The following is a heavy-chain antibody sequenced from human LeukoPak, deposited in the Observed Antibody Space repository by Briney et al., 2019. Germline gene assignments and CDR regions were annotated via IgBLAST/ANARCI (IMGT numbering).Heavy chain of an antibody. CDR2: IYSDGTI. CDR1: GFTFSGNY. V-gene: IGHV3-66*01. CDR3: ARKYSNSWSFDY. Sequence: GGSLRLSCAASGFTFSGNYMTWVRQGPGKGLEWVSVIYSDGTIKYADSVKGRFTISRDNSKNTLYLQMNSLRAEDTAVYFCARKYSNSWSFDYWGQGTLVTVSS. D-gene: IGHD6-13*01. J-gene: IGHJ4*02.